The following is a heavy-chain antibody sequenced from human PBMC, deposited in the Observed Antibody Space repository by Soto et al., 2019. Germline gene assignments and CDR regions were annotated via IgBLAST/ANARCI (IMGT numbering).Heavy chain of an antibody. D-gene: IGHD6-19*01. CDR2: ISSSSSTI. CDR3: AREFIAVAGTPYYYYYGMDV. V-gene: IGHV3-48*02. Sequence: EVQLVESGGGLVQPGGSLRLSCAASGFTFSSYSMNWVRQAPGKGLEWVSYISSSSSTIYYADSVKGRFTISRDNAKNSLYLQKNSLRDEDTAVYYCAREFIAVAGTPYYYYYGMDVWGQGTTVTVSS. J-gene: IGHJ6*02. CDR1: GFTFSSYS.